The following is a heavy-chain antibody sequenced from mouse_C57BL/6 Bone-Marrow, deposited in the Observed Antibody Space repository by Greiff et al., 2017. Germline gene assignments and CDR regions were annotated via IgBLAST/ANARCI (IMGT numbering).Heavy chain of an antibody. V-gene: IGHV1-36*01. CDR3: ARGYYGSSFPTWFAY. J-gene: IGHJ3*01. Sequence: EVQRVESGPVLVKPGPSVKISCKASGFTFTDYYMHWVKQSHGKSLEWIGLVYPYNGVTSYNQKFKGKATLTVDTSASTAYMELNSLTSEDSAVYYCARGYYGSSFPTWFAYWGQGTLVTVSA. D-gene: IGHD1-1*01. CDR2: VYPYNGVT. CDR1: GFTFTDYY.